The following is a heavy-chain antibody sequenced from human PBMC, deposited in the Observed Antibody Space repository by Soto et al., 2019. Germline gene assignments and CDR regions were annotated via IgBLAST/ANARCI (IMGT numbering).Heavy chain of an antibody. V-gene: IGHV2-5*02. CDR3: AQSGRHDYGDYGSIDY. J-gene: IGHJ4*02. CDR2: IYWDDDK. Sequence: QITLKESGPTLVKPTQTLTLTCTFSGFSLSTSGVGVGWIRQPPGKALEWLALIYWDDDKRYSPSLKSRLTITKDTSKNQVVLTMTNMDPVDTATYYCAQSGRHDYGDYGSIDYWGQGTLVTVSS. CDR1: GFSLSTSGVG. D-gene: IGHD4-17*01.